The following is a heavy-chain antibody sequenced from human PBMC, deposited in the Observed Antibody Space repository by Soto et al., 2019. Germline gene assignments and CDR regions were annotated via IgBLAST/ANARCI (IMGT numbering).Heavy chain of an antibody. V-gene: IGHV3-21*01. D-gene: IGHD4-17*01. CDR3: ARQINGDYTAFDI. J-gene: IGHJ3*02. CDR2: ISGSSSYI. CDR1: GFTFSNYN. Sequence: ESGGGLVKPGGSLRLSCAASGFTFSNYNMNWVRQAPGKRLEWVSSISGSSSYIYYADSLKGRFTISRDNAKNSLYLQMNTLRAEDTAVYYCARQINGDYTAFDIWGQGTLVTVSS.